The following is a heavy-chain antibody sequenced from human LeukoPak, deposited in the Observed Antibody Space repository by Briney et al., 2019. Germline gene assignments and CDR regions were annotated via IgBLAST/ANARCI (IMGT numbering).Heavy chain of an antibody. V-gene: IGHV1-8*01. CDR2: MNPNSGNT. D-gene: IGHD3-22*01. J-gene: IGHJ4*02. CDR3: AREFGSSGYYQY. Sequence: ASVKVSCKASGYTFTSYDINWVRQATGQGLEWMGWMNPNSGNTGYAQKFQGRVTMTRNTSISTAYMELSSLRSEDTAVYYCAREFGSSGYYQYWGQGTLVTVSS. CDR1: GYTFTSYD.